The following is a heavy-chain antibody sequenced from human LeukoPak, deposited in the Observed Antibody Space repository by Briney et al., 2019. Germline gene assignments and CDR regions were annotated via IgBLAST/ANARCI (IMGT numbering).Heavy chain of an antibody. CDR2: IYPRDGST. Sequence: ASVKVSCKASGYTFTSYYIHWVRQAPGQGLEWMGMIYPRDGSTSYTQKFQGRVTVTRDTSTSTVHMELSGLRSEDTAVYYCARDQEGFDYWGQGTLVTVSS. CDR3: ARDQEGFDY. CDR1: GYTFTSYY. J-gene: IGHJ4*02. V-gene: IGHV1-46*01.